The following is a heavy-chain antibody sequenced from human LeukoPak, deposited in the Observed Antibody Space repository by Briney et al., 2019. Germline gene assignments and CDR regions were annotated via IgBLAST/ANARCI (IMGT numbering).Heavy chain of an antibody. Sequence: SETLSLTCTVSGYSISSGHYWGWIRQPPGKGLEWIGSIYYSGSTYYNPSLKSRVTISVDTSKNQFSLKLSSVTAADTAVYYCARVTSRLGVCDYWGQGTLVTVSS. CDR1: GYSISSGHY. D-gene: IGHD2-8*01. J-gene: IGHJ4*02. V-gene: IGHV4-38-2*02. CDR3: ARVTSRLGVCDY. CDR2: IYYSGST.